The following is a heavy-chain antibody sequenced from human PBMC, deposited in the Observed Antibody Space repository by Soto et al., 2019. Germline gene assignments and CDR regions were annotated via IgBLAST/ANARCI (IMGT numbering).Heavy chain of an antibody. V-gene: IGHV3-23*01. CDR3: AKPADCSGGSCYPDDAFDI. Sequence: EVQLLESGGGLVQPGGSLRLSCAASGFTFSRYDMSWVRQAPGKGLEWVSAISGSGGSTYYADSVKGRFTISRDNSKNTLYLQMNSLRAEDTAVYYCAKPADCSGGSCYPDDAFDIWGQGTMVTVSS. CDR2: ISGSGGST. J-gene: IGHJ3*02. CDR1: GFTFSRYD. D-gene: IGHD2-15*01.